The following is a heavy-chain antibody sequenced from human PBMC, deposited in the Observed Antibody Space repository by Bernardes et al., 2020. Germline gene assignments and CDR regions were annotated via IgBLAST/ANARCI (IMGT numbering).Heavy chain of an antibody. Sequence: GGSLRLSCAASGFTFSSYSMNWVRQAPGKGLEWVSSISSSSSYIYYADSVKGRFTISRDNAKNSLYLQMNSLRAEDTAVYYCARDTAAAGDYGMDVWGKGTTVTVSS. D-gene: IGHD6-13*01. CDR1: GFTFSSYS. CDR3: ARDTAAAGDYGMDV. J-gene: IGHJ6*04. CDR2: ISSSSSYI. V-gene: IGHV3-21*01.